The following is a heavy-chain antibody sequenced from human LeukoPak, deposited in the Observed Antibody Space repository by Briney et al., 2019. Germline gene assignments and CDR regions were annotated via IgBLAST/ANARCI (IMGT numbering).Heavy chain of an antibody. J-gene: IGHJ5*02. Sequence: ASVKVSCKASGYTFTSYDINWVRQATGQGLEWMGWISAYNGNTNYAQKLQGRVTMTTDTSTSTAYMELRSLRSDDTAVYYCARRTDYGDLWFDPWGQGTLVTVSS. V-gene: IGHV1-18*01. CDR1: GYTFTSYD. CDR3: ARRTDYGDLWFDP. D-gene: IGHD4-17*01. CDR2: ISAYNGNT.